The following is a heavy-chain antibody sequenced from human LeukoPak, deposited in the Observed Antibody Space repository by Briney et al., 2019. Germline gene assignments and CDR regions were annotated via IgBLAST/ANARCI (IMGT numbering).Heavy chain of an antibody. D-gene: IGHD2-2*02. Sequence: GGSLRLSCAASGFTFSSYSMNWVRQAPGKGLEWVSYISDNSDTKYYADSVKGRFTISRDNAKNTLYLQMNSLRAEDTAVYYCAKDRAPTLPAAIPPMDYWGQGTLVTVSS. CDR3: AKDRAPTLPAAIPPMDY. V-gene: IGHV3-48*01. CDR1: GFTFSSYS. J-gene: IGHJ4*02. CDR2: ISDNSDTK.